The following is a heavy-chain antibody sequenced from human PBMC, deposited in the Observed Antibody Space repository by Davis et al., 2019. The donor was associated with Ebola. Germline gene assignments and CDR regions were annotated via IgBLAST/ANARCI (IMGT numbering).Heavy chain of an antibody. V-gene: IGHV4-61*02. Sequence: SETLSLTCSVSGASISSGFFSWTWVRQPAGGGLEWIGRVYFSGSTSYNPSLESRVTMSVDRSKNQFSLRLTSVTAADTAVYFCARGQESSYTVKWARFDSWGQGTLVTVSS. CDR1: GASISSGFFS. D-gene: IGHD1-26*01. CDR2: VYFSGST. CDR3: ARGQESSYTVKWARFDS. J-gene: IGHJ4*02.